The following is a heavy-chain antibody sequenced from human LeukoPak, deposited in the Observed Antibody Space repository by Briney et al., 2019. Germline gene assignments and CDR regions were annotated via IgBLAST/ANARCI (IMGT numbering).Heavy chain of an antibody. D-gene: IGHD3-10*01. CDR2: IIPIFGTA. J-gene: IGHJ6*03. CDR1: GYTFTSYA. CDR3: ARGGSGSYGYMDV. Sequence: GASVKVSCKASGYTFTSYAMNWVRQAPGQGLEWMGGIIPIFGTANYAQKFQGRVTITADESTSTAYMELSSLRSEDTAVYYCARGGSGSYGYMDVWGKGTTVTISS. V-gene: IGHV1-69*13.